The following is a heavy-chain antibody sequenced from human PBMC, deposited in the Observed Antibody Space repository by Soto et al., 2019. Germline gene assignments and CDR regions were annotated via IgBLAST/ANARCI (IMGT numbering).Heavy chain of an antibody. V-gene: IGHV2-5*02. CDR2: IDWAVEK. CDR3: VRRRDGPCDY. J-gene: IGHJ4*02. Sequence: QITLRESGPTLVKPTQTLTLTCTLSGSSLSTSGMGVAWIRQPPGKALEWLALIDWAVEKRHSPSLKSRLTIARDTSRNQVALTVTTTDPVDTAPYSCVRRRDGPCDYWGQGTLVTVSS. CDR1: GSSLSTSGMG.